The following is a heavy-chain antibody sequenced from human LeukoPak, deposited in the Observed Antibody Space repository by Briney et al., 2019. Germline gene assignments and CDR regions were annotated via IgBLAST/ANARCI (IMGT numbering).Heavy chain of an antibody. Sequence: PSETLSLTCAVYGGSFSGYYWTWIRQPPGKGLEWIGEINHSGSTNYNPSLKSRVTISVDTSKNQFSLKLSSVTAADTAVYYCARGAECYYDSWSWGLGTLVTVSS. CDR1: GGSFSGYY. V-gene: IGHV4-34*01. CDR3: ARGAECYYDSWS. D-gene: IGHD3-22*01. CDR2: INHSGST. J-gene: IGHJ4*02.